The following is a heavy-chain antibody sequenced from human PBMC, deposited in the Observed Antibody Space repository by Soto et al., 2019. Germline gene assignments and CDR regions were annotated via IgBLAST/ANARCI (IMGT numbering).Heavy chain of an antibody. CDR2: ISSSGSTI. CDR3: ARCSSSSGSEHYYYMDV. Sequence: QVQLVESGGGLVKPGGSLRLSCAASGFTFSDYYMSWIRQAPGKXXXXVXYISSSGSTIYYADSVKGRFTISRDNAKNSLYLQMNSLRAEDTAVYYCARCSSSSGSEHYYYMDVWGKGTTVTVSS. V-gene: IGHV3-11*01. D-gene: IGHD6-6*01. CDR1: GFTFSDYY. J-gene: IGHJ6*03.